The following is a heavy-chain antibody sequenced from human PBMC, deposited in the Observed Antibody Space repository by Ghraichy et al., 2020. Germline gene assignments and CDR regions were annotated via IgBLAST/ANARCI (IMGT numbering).Heavy chain of an antibody. J-gene: IGHJ6*02. V-gene: IGHV3-21*01. CDR2: ISSRNNYI. CDR3: ARVCRWKGIGTYYYGMDV. Sequence: GGSLRLSCAASGFTFSSYSMNWVRQAPGKGLEWVSSISSRNNYIYYADSVKGRFTISRDNAKNSLYLQMNSLRAEDTAVYYCARVCRWKGIGTYYYGMDVWGQGTTVTVSS. CDR1: GFTFSSYS. D-gene: IGHD1-1*01.